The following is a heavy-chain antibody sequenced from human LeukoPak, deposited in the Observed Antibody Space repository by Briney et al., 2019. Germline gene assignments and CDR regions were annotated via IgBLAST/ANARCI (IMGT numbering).Heavy chain of an antibody. CDR2: IYYSGNT. Sequence: SSETLSLTCIVSGGSISSLSYYWGWIRQPPGEGLEWIGSIYYSGNTYYNPSLKSRVTISVDTSKNQFSLKLSSVTAADTPVYYCARMLPLWYFDLWARGTLVTVSS. CDR3: ARMLPLWYFDL. D-gene: IGHD3-10*02. J-gene: IGHJ2*01. V-gene: IGHV4-39*01. CDR1: GGSISSLSYY.